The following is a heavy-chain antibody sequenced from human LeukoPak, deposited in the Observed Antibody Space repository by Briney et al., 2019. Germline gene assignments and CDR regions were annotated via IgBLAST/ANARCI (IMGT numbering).Heavy chain of an antibody. CDR3: AIRPTTVTTFYFDY. J-gene: IGHJ4*02. D-gene: IGHD4-17*01. Sequence: SVKVSCKASGGTFSSYAISWVRQAPGQGLEWMGGIIPIFGTANYAQEFQGRVTITADKSTSTAYMELSSLRSEDTAVYYCAIRPTTVTTFYFDYWGQGTLVTVSS. CDR1: GGTFSSYA. V-gene: IGHV1-69*06. CDR2: IIPIFGTA.